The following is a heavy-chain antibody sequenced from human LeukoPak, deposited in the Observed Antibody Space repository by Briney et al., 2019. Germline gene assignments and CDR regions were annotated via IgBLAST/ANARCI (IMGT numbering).Heavy chain of an antibody. Sequence: PSETLSLTCTVSGGXISSSSYYWGWIRQPPGKGLEWIGSIYYSGSTYYNPSLKSRVTISVDTSKNQFSLKLSSVTAADTAVYYCASERITMVREPRYFDYWGQGTLVTVSS. CDR1: GGXISSSSYY. J-gene: IGHJ4*02. CDR3: ASERITMVREPRYFDY. V-gene: IGHV4-39*01. CDR2: IYYSGST. D-gene: IGHD3-10*01.